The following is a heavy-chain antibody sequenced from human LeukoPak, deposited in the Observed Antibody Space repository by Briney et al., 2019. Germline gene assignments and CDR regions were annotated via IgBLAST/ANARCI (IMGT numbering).Heavy chain of an antibody. CDR1: GFTFSSYA. Sequence: PGGSLRLSCAASGFTFSSYAVSWVRQAPGKGLEWVSAISGSGGSTYYADSVKGRFTISRDNSKNTLYLQMNSLRAEDTAVYYCAKDLAPYYDSSGYPSYWGQGTLVTVSS. J-gene: IGHJ4*02. D-gene: IGHD3-22*01. CDR2: ISGSGGST. V-gene: IGHV3-23*01. CDR3: AKDLAPYYDSSGYPSY.